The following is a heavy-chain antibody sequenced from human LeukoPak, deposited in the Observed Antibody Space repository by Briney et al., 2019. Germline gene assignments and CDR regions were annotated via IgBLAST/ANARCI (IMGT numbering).Heavy chain of an antibody. J-gene: IGHJ3*02. V-gene: IGHV1-69-2*01. CDR1: GYTFTDYY. Sequence: ATVKISCKASGYTFTDYYMHWVQQAPGKGLEWMGRVDPEDGETIYAEKFQGRVSITADTSTDTAYMELSSLRSEDTAVNYCATSVSHIVVVIARAYAFDIWGQGTMVTVSS. CDR2: VDPEDGET. D-gene: IGHD2-21*01. CDR3: ATSVSHIVVVIARAYAFDI.